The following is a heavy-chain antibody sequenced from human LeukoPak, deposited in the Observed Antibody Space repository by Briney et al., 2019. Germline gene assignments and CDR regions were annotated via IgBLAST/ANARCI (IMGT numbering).Heavy chain of an antibody. V-gene: IGHV3-43*01. CDR3: AKDIGGEYYYGSGSYWYGMDV. J-gene: IGHJ6*02. D-gene: IGHD3-10*01. CDR1: GFTFDDYT. Sequence: GGSLRLSCAASGFTFDDYTMHWVRQAPGKGLEWVSLISWDSGSTYYADSVKGRFTISRDNSKNSLDLQMNSLRTEDTALYYCAKDIGGEYYYGSGSYWYGMDVWGQGTTVTVSS. CDR2: ISWDSGST.